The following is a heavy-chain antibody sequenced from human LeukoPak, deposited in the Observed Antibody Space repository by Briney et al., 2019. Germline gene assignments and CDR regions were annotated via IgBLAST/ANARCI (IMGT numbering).Heavy chain of an antibody. D-gene: IGHD1-14*01. CDR3: ARGNPSSRH. CDR2: FYSGGAT. CDR1: GFTVINNY. J-gene: IGHJ4*02. Sequence: PGGSLRLSCAASGFTVINNYMYWVRQAPGKGLEWVSMFYSGGATYYIDSVKGRFTISRDNFKNTLNLQMNNLIPEDTAVYYCARGNPSSRHWGQGTLVTVSS. V-gene: IGHV3-66*02.